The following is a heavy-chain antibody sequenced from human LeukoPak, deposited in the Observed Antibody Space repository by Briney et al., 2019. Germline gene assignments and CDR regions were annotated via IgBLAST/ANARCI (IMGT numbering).Heavy chain of an antibody. CDR2: IKEDGSEK. Sequence: PGGSLRLSCAGSGFTFSNYLMSWVREVPGKGLEWVANIKEDGSEKYSVDSMKGRFTIFRDNAKNSLYLQMNSLRAEDTAIYYCARDRHSGHFDWGQGTLVTVSS. CDR3: ARDRHSGHFD. D-gene: IGHD1-26*01. CDR1: GFTFSNYL. J-gene: IGHJ4*02. V-gene: IGHV3-7*01.